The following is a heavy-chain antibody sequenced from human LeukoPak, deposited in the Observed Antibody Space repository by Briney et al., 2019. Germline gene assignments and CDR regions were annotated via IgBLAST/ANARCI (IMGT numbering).Heavy chain of an antibody. V-gene: IGHV4-38-2*02. J-gene: IGHJ4*02. CDR2: IYHSGST. Sequence: SETLSLTCTVSGYSISSGYYWGWIRQPPGKGLEWIGSIYHSGSTYYNPSLKSRVTISVDKSKNQFSLKLSSVTAADTAVYYCARNYCSGGSCYSAFDYWGQGTLVTVSS. CDR3: ARNYCSGGSCYSAFDY. CDR1: GYSISSGYY. D-gene: IGHD2-15*01.